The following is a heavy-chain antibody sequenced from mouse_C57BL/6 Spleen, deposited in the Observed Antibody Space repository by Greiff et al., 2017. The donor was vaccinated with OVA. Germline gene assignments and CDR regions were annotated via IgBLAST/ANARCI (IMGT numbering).Heavy chain of an antibody. D-gene: IGHD2-3*01. Sequence: VQLQQSGPELVKPGASVKISCKASGYAFSSSWMNWVKQRPGKGLEWIGRIYPGDGDTNYNGKFKGKATLTADKSSSTAYMQLSSLTSEDSAVYFCARNDGYYPYYYAMDYWGQGTSVTVSS. V-gene: IGHV1-82*01. J-gene: IGHJ4*01. CDR2: IYPGDGDT. CDR1: GYAFSSSW. CDR3: ARNDGYYPYYYAMDY.